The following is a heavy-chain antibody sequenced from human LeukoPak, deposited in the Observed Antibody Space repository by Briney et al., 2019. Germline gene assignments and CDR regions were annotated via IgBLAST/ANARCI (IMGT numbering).Heavy chain of an antibody. V-gene: IGHV3-30*03. CDR2: ISYDGSNK. CDR1: GFTFSSFG. D-gene: IGHD4-23*01. J-gene: IGHJ4*02. CDR3: ARDLYGGHDY. Sequence: GESLRLSCAASGFTFSSFGMHWVRQAPGKGLECVAVISYDGSNKYYADSVKGRFTISRDNSKNTLYLQMNSLRAENTAVYYCARDLYGGHDYWGQGTLVTVSP.